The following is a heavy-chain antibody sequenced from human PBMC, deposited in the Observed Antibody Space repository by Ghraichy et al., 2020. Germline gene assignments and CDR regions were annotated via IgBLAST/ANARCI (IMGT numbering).Heavy chain of an antibody. CDR1: GGSFSGYY. D-gene: IGHD2-2*01. CDR2: INHSGST. V-gene: IGHV4-34*01. Sequence: GSLRLSCAAYGGSFSGYYWSWIRQPPGKGLEWMGEINHSGSTNYNPSLKTRVTISVDTSKNHFSLKLSSVTAADKAVYYCARDLRYCSSTSCRRVHYYYYGMDVWGQGTTVTVSS. CDR3: ARDLRYCSSTSCRRVHYYYYGMDV. J-gene: IGHJ6*02.